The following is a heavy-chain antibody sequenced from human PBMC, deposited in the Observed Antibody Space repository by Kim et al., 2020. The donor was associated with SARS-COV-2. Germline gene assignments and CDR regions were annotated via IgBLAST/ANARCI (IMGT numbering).Heavy chain of an antibody. CDR1: GYTFTGYY. J-gene: IGHJ4*02. V-gene: IGHV1-2*06. Sequence: ASVKVSCKASGYTFTGYYMHWVRQAPGQGLEWMGRINPNSGGTNYGQKFQGRVTMTRDTSISTAYMELSRLRSDDTAVYYCARSYYYDSSGYYFDYWGQGTLVTVSS. CDR3: ARSYYYDSSGYYFDY. CDR2: INPNSGGT. D-gene: IGHD3-22*01.